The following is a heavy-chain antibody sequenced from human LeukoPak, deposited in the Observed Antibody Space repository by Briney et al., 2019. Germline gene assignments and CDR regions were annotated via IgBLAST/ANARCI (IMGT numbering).Heavy chain of an antibody. CDR3: ARECEGCGWPFDY. V-gene: IGHV6-1*01. D-gene: IGHD6-19*01. J-gene: IGHJ4*02. CDR1: GDSVSSNSAT. CDR2: TYYRSKWYN. Sequence: LSXXXAISGDSVSSNSATWNWVRQSPSRGLEWLGRTYYRSKWYNDYAVSVRSRITINPDTSKNQFSLQLKSVTPDDTAVYYCARECEGCGWPFDYWGQGTLVTVSS.